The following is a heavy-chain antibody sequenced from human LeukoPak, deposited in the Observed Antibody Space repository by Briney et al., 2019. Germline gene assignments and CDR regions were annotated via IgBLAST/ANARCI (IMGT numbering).Heavy chain of an antibody. Sequence: ASVKVSCKASGYTFTGYYMHWVRQAPGKGLEWMGGFDPEDSETIYAQKFQGRVTMTEDTSTDTAYMELSSLRSEDTAVYYCATQMGHYYDSSGYYYSWFDPWGQGTLVTVSS. CDR1: GYTFTGYY. J-gene: IGHJ5*02. D-gene: IGHD3-22*01. CDR2: FDPEDSET. CDR3: ATQMGHYYDSSGYYYSWFDP. V-gene: IGHV1-24*01.